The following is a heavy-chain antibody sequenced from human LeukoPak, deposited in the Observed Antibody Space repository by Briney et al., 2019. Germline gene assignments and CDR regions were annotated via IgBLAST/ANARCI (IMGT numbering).Heavy chain of an antibody. CDR1: GFTFSSYS. CDR3: ASGAFPGLGFSDQKLNVVGAPLGY. V-gene: IGHV3-21*01. CDR2: ISGSGKHT. D-gene: IGHD1-26*01. J-gene: IGHJ4*02. Sequence: PGGSLRLSCAASGFTFSSYSMNWVRQAPGKGLEWVSSISGSGKHTFYADSVKGRFIISRDSAKNSLYLQMNSLRAEDTALYYCASGAFPGLGFSDQKLNVVGAPLGYWGQGTLVTVSS.